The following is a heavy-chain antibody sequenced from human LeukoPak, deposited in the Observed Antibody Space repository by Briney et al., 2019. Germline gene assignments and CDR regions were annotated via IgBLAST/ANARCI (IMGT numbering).Heavy chain of an antibody. V-gene: IGHV4-59*08. CDR2: IYYSGST. D-gene: IGHD3-10*02. CDR3: ARHPPQMATIFGGSVYFDY. Sequence: SSETLSLTCTVSGGSISSYYWSWIRQPPGKGLEWIGYIYYSGSTNYNPSLKSRVNISVDTTKTQFPLKLSSVTAADTAVYYCARHPPQMATIFGGSVYFDYWGQGTLVTVSS. J-gene: IGHJ4*02. CDR1: GGSISSYY.